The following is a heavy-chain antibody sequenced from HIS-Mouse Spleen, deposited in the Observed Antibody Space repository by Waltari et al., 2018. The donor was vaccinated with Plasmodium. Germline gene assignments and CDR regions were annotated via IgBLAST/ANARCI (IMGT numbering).Heavy chain of an antibody. CDR2: IKQDGSEK. Sequence: EVQLVESGGGLVQPGGSLRLSCAASGFPFCSHWMSWVRQAPGKGLEWVANIKQDGSEKYYVDSVKGRFTISRDNAKNSLYLQMNSLRAEDTAVYYCASSWYWYFDLWGRGTLVTVSS. V-gene: IGHV3-7*01. CDR3: ASSWYWYFDL. J-gene: IGHJ2*01. CDR1: GFPFCSHW. D-gene: IGHD6-13*01.